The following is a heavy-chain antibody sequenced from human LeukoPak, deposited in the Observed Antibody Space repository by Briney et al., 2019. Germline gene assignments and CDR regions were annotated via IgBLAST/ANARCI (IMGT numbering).Heavy chain of an antibody. CDR3: ARHEFASPFDS. V-gene: IGHV4-59*08. CDR1: GGSMTNYY. D-gene: IGHD2-21*01. Sequence: ASETLSLTCTVSGGSMTNYYWSWIRQPPGKGLEWISYIYQTGNTDYNPSLKSRVTISLDMSKNRFSLRLSSVTAADTAVYYCARHEFASPFDSWGQGTLVTVSS. CDR2: IYQTGNT. J-gene: IGHJ5*01.